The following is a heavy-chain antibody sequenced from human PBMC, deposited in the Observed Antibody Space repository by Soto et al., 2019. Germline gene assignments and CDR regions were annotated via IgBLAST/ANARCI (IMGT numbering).Heavy chain of an antibody. Sequence: GGSLRLSCAASXFRFDDYNIHWVRQAPGKGLEWVSLITWNGGNTYYADSVKGRFTISRDGTTKSVSLQMTSLKTEETGLYYCARETLSFGSALDVWGQGTTVTV. CDR3: ARETLSFGSALDV. J-gene: IGHJ6*02. D-gene: IGHD3-3*01. CDR1: XFRFDDYN. CDR2: ITWNGGNT. V-gene: IGHV3-43*01.